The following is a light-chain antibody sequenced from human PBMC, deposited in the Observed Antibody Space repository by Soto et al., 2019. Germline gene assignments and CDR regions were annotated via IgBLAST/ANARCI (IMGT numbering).Light chain of an antibody. CDR3: QQYERYTPF. V-gene: IGKV1-16*01. Sequence: DIQMTQSPSSLSASVGDRVTIGCRASQNINTYLAWFQQKPGKAPKSLIYAATNLQGGVPSRFSGNGSGKEFSITISSLQPEDVSTYYFQQYERYTPFFGGGKKLDI. CDR2: AAT. J-gene: IGKJ4*01. CDR1: QNINTY.